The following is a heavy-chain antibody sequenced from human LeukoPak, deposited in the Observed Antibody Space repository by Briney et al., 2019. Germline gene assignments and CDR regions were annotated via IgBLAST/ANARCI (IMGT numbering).Heavy chain of an antibody. CDR2: ISGTGTGT. V-gene: IGHV3-23*01. CDR3: AKCTRVDWLPIDY. Sequence: GGSLRLSCAASRFTFSRYVMNWVRQAPGKGLEWVSGISGTGTGTYYADSVKGRFTISRDNSKNTLYLQMNSLRAEDTAVYYCAKCTRVDWLPIDYWGQGTLVTVSS. CDR1: RFTFSRYV. D-gene: IGHD3-9*01. J-gene: IGHJ4*02.